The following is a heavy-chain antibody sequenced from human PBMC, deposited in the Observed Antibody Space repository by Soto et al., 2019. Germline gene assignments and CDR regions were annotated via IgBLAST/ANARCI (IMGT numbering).Heavy chain of an antibody. CDR2: ISAYNGNT. D-gene: IGHD6-6*01. CDR1: GYTFTSYG. CDR3: ARPQLQSALANWFDP. J-gene: IGHJ5*02. V-gene: IGHV1-18*01. Sequence: GASVKVSCKASGYTFTSYGISWVRQAPGQGLEWMEWISAYNGNTNYAQKLQGRVTMTTDTSTSTAYMELRSLRSDDTAVYYCARPQLQSALANWFDPWGQGTLVTVSS.